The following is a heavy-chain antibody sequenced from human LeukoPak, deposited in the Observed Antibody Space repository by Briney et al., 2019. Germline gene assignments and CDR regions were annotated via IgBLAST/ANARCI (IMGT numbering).Heavy chain of an antibody. CDR2: INPNSGGT. V-gene: IGHV1-2*02. D-gene: IGHD6-13*01. Sequence: ASVKVSCKASGYTFTGYYMHWVRQAPGQGLEWMGWINPNSGGTNYAQKFQGRVTMTRDMSTSTVYMELSSLRSEDTAVYYCARDMAATGPYYYMDVWGKGTTVTVSS. CDR1: GYTFTGYY. CDR3: ARDMAATGPYYYMDV. J-gene: IGHJ6*03.